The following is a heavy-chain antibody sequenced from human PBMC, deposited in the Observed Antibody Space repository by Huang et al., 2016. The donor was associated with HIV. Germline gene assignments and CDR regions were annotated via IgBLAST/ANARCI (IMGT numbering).Heavy chain of an antibody. CDR2: IYYSGST. CDR1: GDSISSYY. CDR3: VRRGVATNYFDH. Sequence: QVQLQESGPGLVKPSESLSLTCSVSGDSISSYYWSWIRQPPGKGLEWIGYIYYSGSTNYNPSLKSRLTSSMDTSKNQFSLKLTSVTAADTAIYFCVRRGVATNYFDHWGQGALVSVSS. V-gene: IGHV4-59*01. D-gene: IGHD3-10*01. J-gene: IGHJ4*02.